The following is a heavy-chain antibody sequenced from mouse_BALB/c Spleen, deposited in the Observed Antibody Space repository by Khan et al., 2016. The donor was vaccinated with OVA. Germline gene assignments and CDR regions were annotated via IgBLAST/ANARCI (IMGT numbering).Heavy chain of an antibody. Sequence: QLQLVQSGPELKKPGETVKISCKASGSTFTDYSMNWVKQAPGKGLQWMGWINTETGEPTYADDFKGRFAFSLETSASTAYLQIHTLKTEDTATNFCAGRIHWDFDVWGAGTTVTVSS. J-gene: IGHJ1*01. CDR2: INTETGEP. V-gene: IGHV9-2-1*01. CDR1: GSTFTDYS. CDR3: AGRIHWDFDV.